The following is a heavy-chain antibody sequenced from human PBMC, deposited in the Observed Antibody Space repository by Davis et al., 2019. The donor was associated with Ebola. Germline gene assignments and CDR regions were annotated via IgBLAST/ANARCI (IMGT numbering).Heavy chain of an antibody. D-gene: IGHD3-10*01. V-gene: IGHV1-3*01. Sequence: ASVKVSCKASGYTFTSYAMHWVRQAPGQRLEWMGWINAGNGNTKYSQKFQGRVTITRDTSASTAYMELSSLRSEDTAVYYCARDSQSGDYYYGMDVWGKGTTVTVSS. J-gene: IGHJ6*04. CDR1: GYTFTSYA. CDR2: INAGNGNT. CDR3: ARDSQSGDYYYGMDV.